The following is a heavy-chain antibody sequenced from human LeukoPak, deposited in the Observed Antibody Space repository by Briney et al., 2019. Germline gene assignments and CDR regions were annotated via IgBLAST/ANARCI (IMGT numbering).Heavy chain of an antibody. D-gene: IGHD3-10*01. CDR1: GFTFSSYG. CDR3: AKGQPTMVRGVIRYYGMDV. CDR2: ISYDGSNK. Sequence: GGSLXLSCAASGFTFSSYGMHWVRQAPGKGLEWVAVISYDGSNKYYADSVKGRFTISRDNSKNTLYLQMNSLRAEDTAVYYCAKGQPTMVRGVIRYYGMDVWGQGTSVTVSS. V-gene: IGHV3-30*18. J-gene: IGHJ6*02.